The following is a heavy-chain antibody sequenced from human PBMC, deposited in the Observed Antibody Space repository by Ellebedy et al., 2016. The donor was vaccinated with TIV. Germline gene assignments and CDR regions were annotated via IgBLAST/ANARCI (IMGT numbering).Heavy chain of an antibody. Sequence: GESLKISCAASGFTFSSYGMHWVRQAPGKGLEWVAVIWFDGSNKYHADSVKGRFTISRDNSKNTLYLQMNSLRAEDTAVYYCARDSDYLAGYYYGMDVWGQGTTVTVSS. D-gene: IGHD2/OR15-2a*01. CDR2: IWFDGSNK. CDR1: GFTFSSYG. CDR3: ARDSDYLAGYYYGMDV. J-gene: IGHJ6*02. V-gene: IGHV3-33*08.